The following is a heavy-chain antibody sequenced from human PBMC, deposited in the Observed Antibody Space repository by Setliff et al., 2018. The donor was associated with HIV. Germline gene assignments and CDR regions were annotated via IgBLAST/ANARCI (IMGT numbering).Heavy chain of an antibody. J-gene: IGHJ2*01. CDR2: IYYTGST. Sequence: SETLSLTCTVSGASISSSSHHWAWIRQPPGKGLEYIGNIYYTGSTHHNPSLKSRVTISVDTSKNQFSLKLSSVTAADTAVYYCARLSSGYKNWYFDLWGRGTLVTVSS. CDR3: ARLSSGYKNWYFDL. V-gene: IGHV4-39*01. D-gene: IGHD3-22*01. CDR1: GASISSSSHH.